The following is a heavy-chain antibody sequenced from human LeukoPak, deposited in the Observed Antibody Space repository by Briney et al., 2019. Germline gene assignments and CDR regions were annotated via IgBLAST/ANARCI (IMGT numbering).Heavy chain of an antibody. V-gene: IGHV5-51*01. CDR1: GYSFTSYW. Sequence: GESLKISCEGSGYSFTSYWIGWVRQMPGKGLEWMGIIYPCDSESRYSPSFQGQVTVSADKCISTAYLQWSSLKASDTAMYYCARMLGYCSSASCPKVAFDIWGQGTMVTVSS. J-gene: IGHJ3*02. CDR2: IYPCDSES. D-gene: IGHD2-2*01. CDR3: ARMLGYCSSASCPKVAFDI.